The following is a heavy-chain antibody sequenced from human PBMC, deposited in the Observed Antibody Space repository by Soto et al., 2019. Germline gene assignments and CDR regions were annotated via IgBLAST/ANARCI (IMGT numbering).Heavy chain of an antibody. CDR3: ARSGRPGYYYYIMDV. CDR1: GYTFTSYG. Sequence: GASVKVSCKASGYTFTSYGVSWVRQAPGQGLEWMGWISVYNGNTKYAQKLQGRVTMTTDTSTSTAYMELRGLRSDDTAVYYCARSGRPGYYYYIMDVWGQGTTVTVS. D-gene: IGHD3-10*01. V-gene: IGHV1-18*01. J-gene: IGHJ6*02. CDR2: ISVYNGNT.